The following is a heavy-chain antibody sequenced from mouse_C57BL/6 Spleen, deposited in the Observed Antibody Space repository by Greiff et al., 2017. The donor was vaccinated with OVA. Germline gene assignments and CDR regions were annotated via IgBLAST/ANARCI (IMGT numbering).Heavy chain of an antibody. CDR2: IWSGGST. CDR3: AKNYYYGSLEWYFDV. D-gene: IGHD1-1*01. V-gene: IGHV2-4*01. Sequence: VQVVESGPGLVQPSQSLSITCTVSGFSLTSYGVHWVRQPPGKGLEWLGVIWSGGSTDYNAAFISRLSISKDNSKSQVFFKMNSLQADDTAIYYCAKNYYYGSLEWYFDVWGTGTTVTVSS. CDR1: GFSLTSYG. J-gene: IGHJ1*03.